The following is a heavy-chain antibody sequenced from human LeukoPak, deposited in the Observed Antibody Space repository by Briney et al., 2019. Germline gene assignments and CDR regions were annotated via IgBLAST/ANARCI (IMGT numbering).Heavy chain of an antibody. Sequence: GASVKVSCKASGGTFSSYAISWVRQAPGQGLEWMGGIIPILGIANYAQKFQGRVTITADKSTSTAYMELSSLRSEDTAVYYCARGDPTVTTPYYYYYYGMDVWGQGTTVTVSS. V-gene: IGHV1-69*10. CDR3: ARGDPTVTTPYYYYYYGMDV. J-gene: IGHJ6*02. CDR1: GGTFSSYA. D-gene: IGHD4-17*01. CDR2: IIPILGIA.